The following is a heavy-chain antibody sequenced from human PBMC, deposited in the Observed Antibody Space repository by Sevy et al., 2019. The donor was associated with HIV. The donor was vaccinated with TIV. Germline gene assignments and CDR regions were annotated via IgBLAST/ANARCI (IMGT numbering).Heavy chain of an antibody. Sequence: GGSLRLSCAASGFTVSNNYMSWVRQAPGRGLEWVSVIYTGGSTYYVDSVKGRFTISRDDSKNTPYLQMNSLRAEVTAGYYCGRDHGGVQDWYFDLWGRGTLVTVSS. CDR3: GRDHGGVQDWYFDL. D-gene: IGHD2-8*02. J-gene: IGHJ2*01. CDR1: GFTVSNNY. CDR2: IYTGGST. V-gene: IGHV3-53*01.